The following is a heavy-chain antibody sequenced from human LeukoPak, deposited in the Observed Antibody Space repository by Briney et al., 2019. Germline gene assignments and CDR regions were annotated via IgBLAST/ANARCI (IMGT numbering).Heavy chain of an antibody. V-gene: IGHV3-21*01. J-gene: IGHJ5*01. CDR3: ARVAVAGPTGWFDS. D-gene: IGHD6-19*01. CDR1: GFALRSYT. Sequence: GGSLRVSCAASGFALRSYTVTWVRQAPGKGLEWVSSISSTSAYIYYAESVKGRFSISRDNVDNVVHLQMSSLRNEDTAFYYCARVAVAGPTGWFDSWGQGTLVTVSS. CDR2: ISSTSAYI.